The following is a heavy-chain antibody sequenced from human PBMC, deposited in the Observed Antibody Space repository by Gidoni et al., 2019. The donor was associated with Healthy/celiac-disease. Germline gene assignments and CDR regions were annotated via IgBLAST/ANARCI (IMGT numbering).Heavy chain of an antibody. Sequence: QLQLQESGPGLVKPSETLSLTCTVSGGSISRSSYYWGWIRQPPGKGLEWIGSIYYSGSTYYNPSLKSRVTISVDTSKNQFSLKLSSVTAADTAVYYCARVIDGSSWLIGYFDYWGQGTLVTVSS. CDR2: IYYSGST. CDR3: ARVIDGSSWLIGYFDY. J-gene: IGHJ4*02. V-gene: IGHV4-39*07. CDR1: GGSISRSSYY. D-gene: IGHD6-13*01.